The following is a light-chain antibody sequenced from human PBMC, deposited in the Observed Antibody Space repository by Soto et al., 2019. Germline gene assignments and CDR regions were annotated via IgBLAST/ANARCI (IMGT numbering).Light chain of an antibody. CDR1: QSVNSNH. CDR3: QQYKNWPPIT. CDR2: GPS. Sequence: EIVLTQSPGTLSLSPGERATLSCRASQSVNSNHIAWYQQKPGQAPRLLIYGPSSRATGIPERFSGSGSGTDFTLSISRLEPEDFAVYYCQQYKNWPPITFGQGTRLEIK. J-gene: IGKJ5*01. V-gene: IGKV3-20*01.